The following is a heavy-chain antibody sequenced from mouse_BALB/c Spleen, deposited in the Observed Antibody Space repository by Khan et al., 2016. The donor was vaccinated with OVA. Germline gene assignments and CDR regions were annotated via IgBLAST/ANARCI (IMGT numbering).Heavy chain of an antibody. CDR1: GYTFTDYV. Sequence: VQLQESGPELVKPGASVKMSCKASGYTFTDYVINWVKQRTGQGLEWIGEIYPGSGSTYYNEKFTGKATLTADKSSNTAYMHLSSLTSEDSAVYFCAKNYASWFAYWGQGTLVTVSA. CDR3: AKNYASWFAY. V-gene: IGHV1-77*01. CDR2: IYPGSGST. J-gene: IGHJ3*01.